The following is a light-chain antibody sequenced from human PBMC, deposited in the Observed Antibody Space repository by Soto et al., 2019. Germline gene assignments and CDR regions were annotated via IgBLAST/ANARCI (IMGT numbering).Light chain of an antibody. V-gene: IGKV3-20*01. CDR1: QSVTSNY. Sequence: EIVLTKSPGTLSLSPGERATLSCRASQSVTSNYLAWYQQKPGQATRLLIYGASSRATGIPERFSGSGSGTDFALTISRLEPEDFAVFYCQQYVSSPYTFGQGPKLEIK. CDR2: GAS. J-gene: IGKJ2*01. CDR3: QQYVSSPYT.